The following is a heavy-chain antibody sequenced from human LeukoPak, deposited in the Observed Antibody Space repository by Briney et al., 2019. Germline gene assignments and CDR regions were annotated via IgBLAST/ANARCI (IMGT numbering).Heavy chain of an antibody. Sequence: ASVKVSCKASGYTFTGYYMHWVRQAPGQGLEWMGWISAYNGNTNYAQKLQGRVTMTTDTSTSTAYMELRSLRSDDTAVYYCARDRRQLSPFDYWGQGTLVTVSS. V-gene: IGHV1-18*04. CDR3: ARDRRQLSPFDY. CDR2: ISAYNGNT. J-gene: IGHJ4*02. D-gene: IGHD6-13*01. CDR1: GYTFTGYY.